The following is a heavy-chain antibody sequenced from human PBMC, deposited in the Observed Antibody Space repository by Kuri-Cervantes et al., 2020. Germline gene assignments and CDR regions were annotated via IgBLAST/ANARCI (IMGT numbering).Heavy chain of an antibody. D-gene: IGHD3-9*01. CDR2: IKLDGSER. CDR3: ARGLGSKTGYYIYLLHRYYFDY. V-gene: IGHV3-7*01. CDR1: GFTFSSNW. Sequence: GGSLRLSCTVSGFTFSSNWMSWVRQAQGKGLERVANIKLDGSERYYEDSVKGRFTISRDNAKNSLYLQMNSLRAEDTAVYYCARGLGSKTGYYIYLLHRYYFDYWGQGTLVTVSS. J-gene: IGHJ4*02.